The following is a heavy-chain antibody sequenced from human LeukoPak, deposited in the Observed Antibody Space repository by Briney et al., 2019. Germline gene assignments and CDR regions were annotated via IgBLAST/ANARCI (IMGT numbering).Heavy chain of an antibody. CDR3: ARYSGNYLGY. V-gene: IGHV4-59*01. CDR2: IYYSGST. Sequence: SETLSLTCTVSGGSISSVYWSWIRQPPGKGLEWIGYIYYSGSTNYNPSLKSRVTISVDTSKNQFSLRLSSVTAADTAVYYCARYSGNYLGYWGQGTLVTVSS. D-gene: IGHD1-26*01. CDR1: GGSISSVY. J-gene: IGHJ4*02.